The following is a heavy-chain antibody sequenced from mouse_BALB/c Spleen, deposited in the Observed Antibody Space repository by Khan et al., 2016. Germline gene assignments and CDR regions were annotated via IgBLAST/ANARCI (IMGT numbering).Heavy chain of an antibody. CDR3: AREGLRRWFAY. Sequence: EVELVESGGGLVKPGGSLKLSCAASGFTFSDYYMYWVRQTPEKRLEWFATISDGGSYTYYPDSVKGRFTISRDNAKNNLYLQMSSLKSDDTAMYYCAREGLRRWFAYWGQGTLVTVSA. D-gene: IGHD2-4*01. V-gene: IGHV5-4*02. CDR2: ISDGGSYT. J-gene: IGHJ3*01. CDR1: GFTFSDYY.